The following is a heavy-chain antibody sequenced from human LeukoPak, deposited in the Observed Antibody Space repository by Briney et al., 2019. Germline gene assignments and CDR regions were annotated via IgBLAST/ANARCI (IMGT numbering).Heavy chain of an antibody. J-gene: IGHJ4*02. CDR1: GSTFSTNG. D-gene: IGHD3-16*01. V-gene: IGHV3-33*01. CDR2: IWFDGSNK. Sequence: GGSLRPSLAAAGSTFSTNGVHWARQPRGKGRGWVAVIWFDGSNKYYADSVKARFTISRDNSKSTLYLQMNSLRAEDTAVYYWARELRRGDYFDYWGQGTLVTVSS. CDR3: ARELRRGDYFDY.